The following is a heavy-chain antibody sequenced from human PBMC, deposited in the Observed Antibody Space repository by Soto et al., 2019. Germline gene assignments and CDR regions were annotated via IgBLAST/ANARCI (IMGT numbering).Heavy chain of an antibody. D-gene: IGHD5-12*01. V-gene: IGHV4-39*01. J-gene: IGHJ4*02. CDR3: GRRWFGYGYPN. CDR2: VYYSGTT. Sequence: SETLSLTCTVSGGSISSSSYYWGWIRQPPGKVLEWIVNVYYSGTTNYNPSLKSRVAISADTSNSQFSLKMSCVTAADTAVYYCGRRWFGYGYPNWGQGTLVTVSS. CDR1: GGSISSSSYY.